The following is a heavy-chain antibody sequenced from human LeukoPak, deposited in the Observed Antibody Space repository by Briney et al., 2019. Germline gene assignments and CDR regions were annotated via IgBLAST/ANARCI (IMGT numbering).Heavy chain of an antibody. CDR2: IYYSGST. CDR3: ARESRGYYGY. V-gene: IGHV4-39*07. D-gene: IGHD3-3*01. Sequence: SQTLSLTCTVSGGSISSSSYYWGGIRQPPGKGLEWIGSIYYSGSTYYNPSLKSRVTISVDTSKHQFSLKLSSVTAADTAVYYCARESRGYYGYWGQGTLVTVSS. CDR1: GGSISSSSYY. J-gene: IGHJ4*02.